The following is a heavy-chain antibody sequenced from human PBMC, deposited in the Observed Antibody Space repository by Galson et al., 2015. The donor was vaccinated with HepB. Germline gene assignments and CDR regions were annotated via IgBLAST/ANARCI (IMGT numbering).Heavy chain of an antibody. V-gene: IGHV3-30*18. CDR2: ISYDGSNK. Sequence: SLRLSCAASGFTFSSYGMHWVRQAPGKGLEWVAVISYDGSNKYYADSVKGRFTISRDNSKNTLYLQMNSLRAEDTAVYYCAKDAGRYYYDSRNWYFDLWGRGALVTVSS. D-gene: IGHD3-22*01. J-gene: IGHJ2*01. CDR3: AKDAGRYYYDSRNWYFDL. CDR1: GFTFSSYG.